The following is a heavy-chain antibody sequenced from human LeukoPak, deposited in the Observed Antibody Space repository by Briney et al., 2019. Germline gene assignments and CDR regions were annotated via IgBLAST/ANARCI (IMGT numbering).Heavy chain of an antibody. D-gene: IGHD6-13*01. V-gene: IGHV3-21*01. J-gene: IGHJ5*02. CDR1: GFTFSSYS. CDR2: ISSSSSYI. CDR3: ARDVEEQLTHNWFDP. Sequence: GGSLRLSCAASGFTFSSYSMNWVRQAPGKGLEWVSSISSSSSYIYYADSVKGRFTISRDNAKNSLYLQMNSLRAEDTAVYYCARDVEEQLTHNWFDPGGQGTLVTVSS.